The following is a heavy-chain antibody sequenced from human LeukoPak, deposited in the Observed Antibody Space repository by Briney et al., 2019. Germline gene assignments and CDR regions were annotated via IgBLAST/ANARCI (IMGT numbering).Heavy chain of an antibody. Sequence: GASVKVSCKASGYTFTSYGINWVRQAPGQGLEWMGWIRTYNGNTNYAQKLQGRVTVTTDTSTSTAYMELRSLGSDDTAVYYCAMSERMNDAFDIWGQGTMVTVSS. CDR3: AMSERMNDAFDI. D-gene: IGHD2-15*01. J-gene: IGHJ3*02. CDR1: GYTFTSYG. V-gene: IGHV1-18*04. CDR2: IRTYNGNT.